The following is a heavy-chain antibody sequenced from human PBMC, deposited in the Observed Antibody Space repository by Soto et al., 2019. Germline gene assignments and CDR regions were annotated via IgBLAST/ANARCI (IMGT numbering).Heavy chain of an antibody. CDR1: GGTFSSYA. J-gene: IGHJ6*02. D-gene: IGHD2-21*02. V-gene: IGHV1-69*04. Sequence: ASVKVSCKASGGTFSSYAISWVRQAPGQGLEWMGRIIPILGIANYAQKFQGRVTITADKSTSTAYMELSSLRSEDTAVYYCARGGNSYYYYGMDVWGQGTTVTVSS. CDR3: ARGGNSYYYYGMDV. CDR2: IIPILGIA.